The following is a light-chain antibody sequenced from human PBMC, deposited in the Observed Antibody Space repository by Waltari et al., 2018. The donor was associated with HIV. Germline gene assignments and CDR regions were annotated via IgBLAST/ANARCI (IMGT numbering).Light chain of an antibody. CDR2: EAA. V-gene: IGKV3-15*01. J-gene: IGKJ2*01. CDR3: QQYDSGPRGIT. CDR1: QSISAK. Sequence: EIVMTQSPLTLSVSPAQRVTLSCRASQSISAKVAWYQQRPGQAPRLLIYEAATRPTGIPARFSGSGSGTEFTLTITSLQSEDFATYFCQQYDSGPRGITFGQGTMLEIK.